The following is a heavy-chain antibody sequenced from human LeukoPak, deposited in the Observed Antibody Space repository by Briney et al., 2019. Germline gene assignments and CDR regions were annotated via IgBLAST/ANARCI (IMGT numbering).Heavy chain of an antibody. Sequence: PGGSLRLSCAASGFTFDDYAMPWVRQAPGKGLEWVSGISWNSGSIGYADSVKGRFTISRDNAKNSLYLQMNSLRAEDTALYYCAKAVSPYYYDSSGYYFDYWGQGTLVTVSS. D-gene: IGHD3-22*01. CDR1: GFTFDDYA. CDR3: AKAVSPYYYDSSGYYFDY. V-gene: IGHV3-9*01. J-gene: IGHJ4*02. CDR2: ISWNSGSI.